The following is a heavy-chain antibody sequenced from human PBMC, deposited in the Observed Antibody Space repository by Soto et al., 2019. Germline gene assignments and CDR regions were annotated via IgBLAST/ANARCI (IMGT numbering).Heavy chain of an antibody. V-gene: IGHV1-8*01. J-gene: IGHJ3*02. CDR1: GYTFTSFG. CDR2: MNPNSGNT. D-gene: IGHD1-1*01. CDR3: ARAPDDGAFDI. Sequence: GASVKVSCKASGYTFTSFGINWVRQASGQGLEWMGWMNPNSGNTIYAQKFQGRVTMTADKSTNTAYMELSSLRSEDTVVYYCARAPDDGAFDIWGQGTMVTVS.